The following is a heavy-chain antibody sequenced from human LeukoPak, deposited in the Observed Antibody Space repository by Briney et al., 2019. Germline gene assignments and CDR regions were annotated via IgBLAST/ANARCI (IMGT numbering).Heavy chain of an antibody. J-gene: IGHJ3*02. CDR1: GGSISSSNW. V-gene: IGHV4-4*02. Sequence: SETLSLTCAVSGGSISSSNWWSWVRQPPGKGLEWIGEINHSGSTNYNPSLKSRVTISVDTSKNQFSLKLSSVTAADTAVYYCARLRTTWAFDIWGQGTMVTVSS. CDR2: INHSGST. D-gene: IGHD4-17*01. CDR3: ARLRTTWAFDI.